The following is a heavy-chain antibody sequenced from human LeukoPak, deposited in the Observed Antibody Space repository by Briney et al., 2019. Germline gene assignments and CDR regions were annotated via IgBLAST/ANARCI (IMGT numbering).Heavy chain of an antibody. V-gene: IGHV1-46*01. CDR2: INPSGGST. J-gene: IGHJ3*02. CDR1: GYTFTSYY. CDR3: ARGGMKDIVVVVAATLLVCDI. Sequence: ASVKVSCKASGYTFTSYYMHWVRQAPGQGLEWMGIINPSGGSTSYAQKFQGRVTMTRDMSTSTVYMELSSLRSEDTAVYYCARGGMKDIVVVVAATLLVCDIWGQGTMVTVSS. D-gene: IGHD2-15*01.